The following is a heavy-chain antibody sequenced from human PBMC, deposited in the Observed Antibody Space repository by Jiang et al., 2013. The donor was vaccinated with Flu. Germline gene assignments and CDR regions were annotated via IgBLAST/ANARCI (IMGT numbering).Heavy chain of an antibody. CDR2: ISYDGSNK. V-gene: IGHV3-30*18. J-gene: IGHJ4*02. D-gene: IGHD1-26*01. CDR3: AKDLRRGYSGSYYFSSFDY. CDR1: GFTFSSYG. Sequence: VQLVESGGGVVQPGRSLRLSCAASGFTFSSYGMHWVRQAPGKGLEWVAVISYDGSNKYYADSVKGRFTISRDNSKNTLYLQMNSLRAEDTAVYYCAKDLRRGYSGSYYFSSFDYWAREPWSPSPQ.